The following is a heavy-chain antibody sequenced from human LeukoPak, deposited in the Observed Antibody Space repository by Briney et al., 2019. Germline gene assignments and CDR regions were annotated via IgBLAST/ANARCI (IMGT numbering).Heavy chain of an antibody. D-gene: IGHD6-13*01. CDR2: IYTSGST. V-gene: IGHV4-4*07. Sequence: SETLSLTCTVSGGSISSYYWSWIRQPAGKGLEWIGRIYTSGSTNYNPSLKSRVTMSVDTSKNQFSLKLSSVTAADTAVYYCARTYSSSWYGNWFHPCGQGTLVTVSS. CDR1: GGSISSYY. J-gene: IGHJ5*02. CDR3: ARTYSSSWYGNWFHP.